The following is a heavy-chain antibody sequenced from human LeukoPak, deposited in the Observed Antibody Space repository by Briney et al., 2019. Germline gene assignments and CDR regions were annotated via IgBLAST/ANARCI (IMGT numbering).Heavy chain of an antibody. V-gene: IGHV1-8*01. D-gene: IGHD2-8*02. CDR3: ARNPYGTGQFDP. Sequence: ASVKVSCKASGYTFTTYDINWVRQATGRGLEWMGWMSPNNGKTGYAQKFQGRVTKTRDTSINTAYMELSSLTSEDTAVYYCARNPYGTGQFDPWGQGILVTVSS. CDR1: GYTFTTYD. CDR2: MSPNNGKT. J-gene: IGHJ5*02.